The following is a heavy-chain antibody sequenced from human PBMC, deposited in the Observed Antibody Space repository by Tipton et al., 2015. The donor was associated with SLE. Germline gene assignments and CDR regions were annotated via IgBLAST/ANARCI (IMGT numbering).Heavy chain of an antibody. V-gene: IGHV3-74*01. CDR3: ARVASGAEDYYYYYMDV. J-gene: IGHJ6*03. CDR1: GFTFSSYW. CDR2: INSDGSST. Sequence: SLRPSCAASGFTFSSYWMHWVRQAPGKGLVWVSRINSDGSSTSYADSVKGRFTISRDNAKNTLYLQMNSLRAEDTAVYYCARVASGAEDYYYYYMDVWGKGTTVTVSS. D-gene: IGHD3-10*01.